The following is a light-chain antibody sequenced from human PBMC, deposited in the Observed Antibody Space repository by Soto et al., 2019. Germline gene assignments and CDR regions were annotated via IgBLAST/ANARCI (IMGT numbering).Light chain of an antibody. V-gene: IGLV2-8*01. Sequence: QSALTQPPSAPGSPGQSVTISCTGTSSDVGGYNYVSWYQQHPGKAPKLIIYEVSKRPSGVPDRFSGSKSGNTASLTVSGLQAEDEAEFYCSSYAGSNNLLFGGGTKLTVL. J-gene: IGLJ2*01. CDR1: SSDVGGYNY. CDR3: SSYAGSNNLL. CDR2: EVS.